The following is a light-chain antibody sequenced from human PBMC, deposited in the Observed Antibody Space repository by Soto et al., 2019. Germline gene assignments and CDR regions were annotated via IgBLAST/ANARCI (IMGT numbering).Light chain of an antibody. CDR3: QQEGNPPPP. CDR2: GAS. J-gene: IGKJ1*01. V-gene: IGKV3-20*01. Sequence: VLTQSQATLSLSPGERAALSCRASQSVSSSYLAWYQQKPGQAPRLLIYGASSRATGIPDRFSGSGSGTDFTLPISRLEPEDFAVYYCQQEGNPPPPFGQGTKVDIK. CDR1: QSVSSSY.